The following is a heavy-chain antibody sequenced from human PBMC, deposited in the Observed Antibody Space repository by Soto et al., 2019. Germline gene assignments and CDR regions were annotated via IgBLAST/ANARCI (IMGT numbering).Heavy chain of an antibody. CDR3: AKDPSSSGYYYY. CDR1: GFTFSSYA. J-gene: IGHJ4*02. CDR2: ISGSGGST. D-gene: IGHD3-22*01. V-gene: IGHV3-23*01. Sequence: QPGWSLRLSCAASGFTFSSYAMSWVRQAPGKGLEWDSAISGSGGSTYYADSVKGRFTISRDNSKNTLYLQMNSLRAEDTAVYYCAKDPSSSGYYYYWGQGTLVTVSS.